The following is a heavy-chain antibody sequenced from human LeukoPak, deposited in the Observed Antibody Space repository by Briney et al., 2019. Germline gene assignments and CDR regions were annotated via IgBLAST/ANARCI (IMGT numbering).Heavy chain of an antibody. CDR2: IYYSGST. CDR1: GGSISSYH. D-gene: IGHD1-1*01. V-gene: IGHV4-59*12. CDR3: ARDHGTTGTGY. J-gene: IGHJ4*02. Sequence: SETLSLTCTVSGGSISSYHWSWIRQPPGKGLEWIGNIYYSGSTNYNPSLKSRVTISLDTSKDQFSLKLSSVAAADTAVYYCARDHGTTGTGYWGQGTLVTVSS.